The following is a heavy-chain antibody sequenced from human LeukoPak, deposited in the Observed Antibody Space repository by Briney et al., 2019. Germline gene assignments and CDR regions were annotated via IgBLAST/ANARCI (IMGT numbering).Heavy chain of an antibody. CDR2: INPNSGGT. J-gene: IGHJ6*03. CDR3: ARDNPHYDFWSGYSSYYYYMDV. D-gene: IGHD3-3*01. Sequence: ASVKVSCKASGYTFTGYYMHWVRQAPGQGLEWMGWINPNSGGTNYAQKFQGRVTMTRDTSISTAYMELSRLRSDDTAVYYCARDNPHYDFWSGYSSYYYYMDVWGKGTTVTVSS. CDR1: GYTFTGYY. V-gene: IGHV1-2*02.